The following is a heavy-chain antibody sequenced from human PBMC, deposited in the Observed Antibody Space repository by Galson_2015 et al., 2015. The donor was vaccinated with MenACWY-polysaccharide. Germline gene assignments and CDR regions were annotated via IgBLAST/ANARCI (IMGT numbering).Heavy chain of an antibody. D-gene: IGHD3-10*01. CDR1: GFTFSDYY. CDR2: ISSSGTTI. CDR3: ARDPRGARSSYFDY. J-gene: IGHJ4*02. Sequence: SLRLSCAASGFTFSDYYMHWIRQAPGKGLEWVSYISSSGTTIYYADSVKGRFIISRDNAKNSLHLQMNSPRAEDTAVYYCARDPRGARSSYFDYWGQGILLTVSS. V-gene: IGHV3-11*01.